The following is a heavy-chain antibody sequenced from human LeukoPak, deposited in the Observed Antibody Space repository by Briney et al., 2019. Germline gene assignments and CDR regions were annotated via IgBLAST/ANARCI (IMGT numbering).Heavy chain of an antibody. CDR2: ISGSGGST. D-gene: IGHD3-9*01. Sequence: PGGSLRLSCAASGFTFSSYAMSWVRQAPGKGLEWVSAISGSGGSTYYADSVKGRFTISRDNSKNTLYLQMNSLRAEDTAVYYSAKDSRRYFDWLLFSFDYWGQGTLVTVSS. J-gene: IGHJ4*02. CDR3: AKDSRRYFDWLLFSFDY. CDR1: GFTFSSYA. V-gene: IGHV3-23*01.